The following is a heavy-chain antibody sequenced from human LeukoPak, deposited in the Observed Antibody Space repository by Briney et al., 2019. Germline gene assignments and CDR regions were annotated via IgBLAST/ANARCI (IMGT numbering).Heavy chain of an antibody. CDR3: AKDWDSSGWGAFDI. V-gene: IGHV3-23*01. J-gene: IGHJ3*02. Sequence: PGGSLRLSCAASGFTFSSYAMSWVRQAPGKGLEGCSAISGSGGSTYYADSVKGRFTISRDNPKNTLYLQMNSLRAEDTAVYYCAKDWDSSGWGAFDIWGQGTMVTVSS. D-gene: IGHD6-19*01. CDR1: GFTFSSYA. CDR2: ISGSGGST.